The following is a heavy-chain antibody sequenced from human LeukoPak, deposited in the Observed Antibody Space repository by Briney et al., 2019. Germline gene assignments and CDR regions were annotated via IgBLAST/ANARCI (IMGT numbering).Heavy chain of an antibody. CDR1: GFAFNTFA. D-gene: IGHD1-1*01. CDR2: IAGYGGGI. Sequence: GGFLRLSCTASGFAFNTFAMNWVRQTPGKGLEWVSVIAGYGGGIFCADSVQGRFTTSRDNSRSTVYLQMNGLRVEDTAIYYCVKDRQPDSRYNFDHWGQGTLVTVSS. J-gene: IGHJ4*02. CDR3: VKDRQPDSRYNFDH. V-gene: IGHV3-23*01.